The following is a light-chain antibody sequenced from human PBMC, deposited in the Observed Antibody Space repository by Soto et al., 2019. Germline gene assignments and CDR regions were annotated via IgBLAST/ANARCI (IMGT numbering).Light chain of an antibody. CDR1: SSDVGGYNY. CDR3: SSYAGSNNLGV. CDR2: EVS. Sequence: QSALTQPASVSGSPGQSITISCTGTSSDVGGYNYVSWYQQHPGKAPKLIIYEVSNRPSGVSNRFSGSKSGNTASLTVSGLQAEDEADYYCSSYAGSNNLGVFGTGTKLTVL. V-gene: IGLV2-14*01. J-gene: IGLJ1*01.